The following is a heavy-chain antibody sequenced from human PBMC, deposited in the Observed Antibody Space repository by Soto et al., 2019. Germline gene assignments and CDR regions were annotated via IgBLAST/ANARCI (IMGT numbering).Heavy chain of an antibody. D-gene: IGHD3-9*01. V-gene: IGHV1-18*01. CDR1: GYTFTSYG. Sequence: ASVKVSCKASGYTFTSYGISWVRQAPGQGLEWMGWISAYSGNTNYAQKLQGRVTMTTDTSTSTAYMELRSLRSDDTAVYYCARAQYYDILTGYFPKCFDYWGQGTLVTVSS. CDR3: ARAQYYDILTGYFPKCFDY. J-gene: IGHJ4*02. CDR2: ISAYSGNT.